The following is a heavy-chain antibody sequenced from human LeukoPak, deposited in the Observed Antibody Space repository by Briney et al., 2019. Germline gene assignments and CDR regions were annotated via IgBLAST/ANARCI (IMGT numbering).Heavy chain of an antibody. J-gene: IGHJ4*02. CDR1: GFTFSSYA. CDR2: ISGSGGST. CDR3: VKDLGRYCSSTSCYDY. V-gene: IGHV3-23*01. Sequence: GGSLRLSCAASGFTFSSYAMSWVRQAPGKGLEWVSAISGSGGSTYYADSVKGRLTISRDNSKNTLYLQMSSLRAEDTAVYYCVKDLGRYCSSTSCYDYWGQGTLVTVSS. D-gene: IGHD2-2*01.